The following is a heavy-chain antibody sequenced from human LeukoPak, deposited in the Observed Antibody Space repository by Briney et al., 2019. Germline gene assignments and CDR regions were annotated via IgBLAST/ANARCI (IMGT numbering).Heavy chain of an antibody. J-gene: IGHJ4*02. CDR3: ATDIVVVVAATRDY. CDR2: INSNSGGT. D-gene: IGHD2-15*01. V-gene: IGHV1-2*02. Sequence: ASVKVSCKASGYTFTGYYMHWVRQAPGQGLEWMGWINSNSGGTNYAQKFQGRVTMTRDTSISTAYMELSRLRSDDTAVYYCATDIVVVVAATRDYWGQGTLVTVSS. CDR1: GYTFTGYY.